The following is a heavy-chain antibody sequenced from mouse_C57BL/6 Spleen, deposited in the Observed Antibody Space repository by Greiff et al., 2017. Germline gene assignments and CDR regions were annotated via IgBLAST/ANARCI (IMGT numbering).Heavy chain of an antibody. J-gene: IGHJ3*01. CDR2: PWWGDDR. V-gene: IGHV8-8*01. Sequence: QVTLKVSGPGILQPSQTLSLTCSFSGSSLSTFGMGVGRIRQPSGNGLDWLAHPWWGDDRYYNPALKSRPSTSKVTSKNQVFHKNANVDTADTATYYCARMAGYEEDWFAYWGQGTLVTVSA. D-gene: IGHD3-1*01. CDR3: ARMAGYEEDWFAY. CDR1: GSSLSTFGMG.